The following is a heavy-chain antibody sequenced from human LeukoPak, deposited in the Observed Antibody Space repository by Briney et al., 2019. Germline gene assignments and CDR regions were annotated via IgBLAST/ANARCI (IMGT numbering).Heavy chain of an antibody. D-gene: IGHD5-18*01. V-gene: IGHV4-59*01. CDR2: VYYSGTT. Sequence: SETLSLTRTVSGVPLINNDWSWIRPPPGKGLEWIGHVYYSGTTNYNPSLMSRVTVSVDSSKNQFSLKLTSVTAADTAVYYCARAQYGYTYGHRFDYWGQGILVTVSS. CDR3: ARAQYGYTYGHRFDY. J-gene: IGHJ4*02. CDR1: GVPLINND.